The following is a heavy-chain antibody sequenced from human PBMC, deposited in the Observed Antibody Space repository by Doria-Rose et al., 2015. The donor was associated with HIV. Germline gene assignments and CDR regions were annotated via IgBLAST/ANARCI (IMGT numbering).Heavy chain of an antibody. CDR3: ARIKSSRWYHTYCFAF. V-gene: IGHV2-26*01. Sequence: ESGPVLVKPTETLTLTCTVSGVSLSSPGMGVSWIRQPPGKALEWLANIFSDDGRSYKTSLKSRLTISRGTSKIQVVLTMTDMDPVDTATYYCARIKSSRWYHTYCFAFWGRGTLVIVSA. J-gene: IGHJ4*02. D-gene: IGHD6-13*01. CDR2: IFSDDGR. CDR1: GVSLSSPGMG.